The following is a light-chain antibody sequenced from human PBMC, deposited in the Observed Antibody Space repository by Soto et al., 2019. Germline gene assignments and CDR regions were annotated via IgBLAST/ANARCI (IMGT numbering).Light chain of an antibody. Sequence: EIVLTQSPGTLSLSPGERATLSCRASQSVSSSYLAWYQQKPGQAPRLLIYGASSRATGIPDRFSGSGSGTDFTLTSSRLEPADFAVYYCQQYGGSPITFGQGTGLEIK. CDR1: QSVSSSY. CDR2: GAS. V-gene: IGKV3-20*01. CDR3: QQYGGSPIT. J-gene: IGKJ5*01.